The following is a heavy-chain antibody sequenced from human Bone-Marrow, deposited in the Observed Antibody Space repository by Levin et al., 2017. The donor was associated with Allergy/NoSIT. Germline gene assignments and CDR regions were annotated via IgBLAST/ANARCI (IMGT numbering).Heavy chain of an antibody. D-gene: IGHD2-21*01. CDR3: ASSNALRAFDC. Sequence: GESLKISCTTSGFTFSNYRVNWVRQAPGKGLEWVSTISDTGGSIYYADSVGGRFTISRDNSKNSLYLQMNSLRAEDTAIYYCASSNALRAFDCWGQGTVVTVSS. V-gene: IGHV3-23*01. CDR2: ISDTGGSI. CDR1: GFTFSNYR. J-gene: IGHJ3*01.